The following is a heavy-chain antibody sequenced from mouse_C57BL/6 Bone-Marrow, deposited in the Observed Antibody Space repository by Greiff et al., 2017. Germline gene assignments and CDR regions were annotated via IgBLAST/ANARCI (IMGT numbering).Heavy chain of an antibody. Sequence: QVQLQQPGAELVMPGASVKLSCKASGYTFPSSWMHWVKQRPGQGLEWIGELDPSDSYTNSNQKFKGKSTLNVAKSSSPAYMQLSSLTSEDSAVYYCARSNYYGSSLLYWYFDVWGTGTTVTVSS. D-gene: IGHD1-1*01. CDR3: ARSNYYGSSLLYWYFDV. CDR1: GYTFPSSW. V-gene: IGHV1-69*01. J-gene: IGHJ1*03. CDR2: LDPSDSYT.